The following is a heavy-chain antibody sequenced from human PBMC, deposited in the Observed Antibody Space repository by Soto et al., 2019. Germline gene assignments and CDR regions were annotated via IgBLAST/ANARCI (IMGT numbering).Heavy chain of an antibody. CDR3: AREYGSGSFNYGMDV. D-gene: IGHD3-10*01. CDR1: GVTFSSYA. Sequence: ASVKVSCKASGVTFSSYAISWVRQAPGQGLEWMGGIIPIFGTANYAQKFQGRVTITADESTSTAYMELSSLRSEDTAVYYCAREYGSGSFNYGMDVWGQGTTVTVSS. J-gene: IGHJ6*02. CDR2: IIPIFGTA. V-gene: IGHV1-69*13.